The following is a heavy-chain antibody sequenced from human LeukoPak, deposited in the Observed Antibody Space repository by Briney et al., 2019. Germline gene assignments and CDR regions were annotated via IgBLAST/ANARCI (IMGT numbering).Heavy chain of an antibody. Sequence: GGSLRLSWAASGFTFSSYGMHGVRQAPGKGLEWVAVISYDGSNKYYADSVKGRFTISRDNSKNTLYLQMNSLRAEDTAVYYCAKDGSSGWYYWGQGTLVTVSS. D-gene: IGHD6-19*01. CDR3: AKDGSSGWYY. V-gene: IGHV3-30*18. CDR1: GFTFSSYG. J-gene: IGHJ4*02. CDR2: ISYDGSNK.